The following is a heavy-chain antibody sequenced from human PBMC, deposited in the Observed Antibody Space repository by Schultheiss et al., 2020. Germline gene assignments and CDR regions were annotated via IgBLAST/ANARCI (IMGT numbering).Heavy chain of an antibody. V-gene: IGHV3-73*01. CDR1: GFTFSGSA. CDR2: IRSKANSYAT. J-gene: IGHJ4*02. CDR3: TRDSPEATVTSGDY. D-gene: IGHD4-17*01. Sequence: GGSLRLSCAASGFTFSGSAMHWVRQASGKGLEWVGRIRSKANSYATAYAASVKGRFTISRDDSKNTAYLQMNSLKTEDTAVYYCTRDSPEATVTSGDYWGQGTLVTVS.